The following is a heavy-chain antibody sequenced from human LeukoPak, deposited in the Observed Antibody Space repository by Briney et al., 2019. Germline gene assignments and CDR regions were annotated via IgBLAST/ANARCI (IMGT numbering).Heavy chain of an antibody. Sequence: GASVRVSCKVSGYTLTELSMHWVRQAPGKGLEWMGGFDPEDGETIYAQKFQGRVTMTEDTSTDTAYMELSSLRAEDTAVYYCARGSGWIGYFDLWGRGTLVTVSS. J-gene: IGHJ2*01. CDR1: GYTLTELS. D-gene: IGHD6-19*01. CDR3: ARGSGWIGYFDL. V-gene: IGHV1-24*01. CDR2: FDPEDGET.